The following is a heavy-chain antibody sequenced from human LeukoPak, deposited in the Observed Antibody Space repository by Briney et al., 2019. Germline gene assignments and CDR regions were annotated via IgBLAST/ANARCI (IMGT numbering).Heavy chain of an antibody. CDR2: IKEDGSEK. CDR1: GFTLSAHW. V-gene: IGHV3-7*01. Sequence: GGSLRLSCAASGFTLSAHWMSWVRQAPGKGLEWVANIKEDGSEKYYVDSVKGRFTISRDIAKNSLYLQMNSQRAEDTAVYYCARDLYSQYWGQGTLVTVSS. J-gene: IGHJ4*02. D-gene: IGHD2-21*01. CDR3: ARDLYSQY.